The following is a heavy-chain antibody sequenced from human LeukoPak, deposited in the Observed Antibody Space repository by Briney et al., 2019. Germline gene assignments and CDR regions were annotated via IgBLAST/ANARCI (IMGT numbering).Heavy chain of an antibody. Sequence: GGSLRLSCAASGFTVSSNYMSWVRQAPGKGLEYVSAISSNGGSTYYADSVKGRFTISRDNSKNTLYLQMNSLRAEDTAVYYCAKNPNYYDSSLVYWGQGTLVTVSS. CDR2: ISSNGGST. D-gene: IGHD3-22*01. J-gene: IGHJ4*02. CDR1: GFTVSSNY. CDR3: AKNPNYYDSSLVY. V-gene: IGHV3-64*04.